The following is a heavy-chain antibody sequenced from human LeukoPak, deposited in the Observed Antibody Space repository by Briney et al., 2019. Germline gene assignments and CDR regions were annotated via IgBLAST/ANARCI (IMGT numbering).Heavy chain of an antibody. CDR2: IIPIFGTA. CDR3: ARGRYQLLRRPYYYYYMDV. Sequence: PGASVKVSCKASGGTFSSYAISWVRQAPGQGLEWMGGIIPIFGTANYAQKFQGRVTITADESTSTAYMELSSLRSEDTAVYYCARGRYQLLRRPYYYYYMDVWGKGTTVTVSS. V-gene: IGHV1-69*13. J-gene: IGHJ6*03. CDR1: GGTFSSYA. D-gene: IGHD2-2*01.